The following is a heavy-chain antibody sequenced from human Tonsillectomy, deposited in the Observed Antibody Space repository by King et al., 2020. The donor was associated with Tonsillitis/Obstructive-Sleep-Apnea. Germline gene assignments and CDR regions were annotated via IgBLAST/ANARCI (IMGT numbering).Heavy chain of an antibody. D-gene: IGHD2-21*01. CDR3: ARSRRAIRDYFDY. CDR1: GYSFTIYW. Sequence: QLVQSGAEVKKPGESLKISCKGSGYSFTIYWIVWVRQMPGKGLEWMGIIYPGDSDTRYSPSFQGQVTISADKSINTAYLQWSSLKAADTAMYYCARSRRAIRDYFDYWGQGTLVTVSS. CDR2: IYPGDSDT. V-gene: IGHV5-51*03. J-gene: IGHJ4*02.